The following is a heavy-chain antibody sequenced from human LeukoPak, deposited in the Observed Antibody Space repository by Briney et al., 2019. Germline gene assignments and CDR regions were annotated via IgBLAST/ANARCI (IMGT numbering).Heavy chain of an antibody. CDR1: GYTFTSYD. J-gene: IGHJ5*02. D-gene: IGHD2-2*01. CDR2: MNPNSGNT. CDR3: ARGRGIVVVPAARNWFDP. Sequence: ASVKVSCKASGYTFTSYDINWVRQATGQGLEWMGWMNPNSGNTGYAQKFQGRVTMTRNTSISTAYMGLSSLRSEDTAVYYCARGRGIVVVPAARNWFDPWGQGTLVTVSS. V-gene: IGHV1-8*01.